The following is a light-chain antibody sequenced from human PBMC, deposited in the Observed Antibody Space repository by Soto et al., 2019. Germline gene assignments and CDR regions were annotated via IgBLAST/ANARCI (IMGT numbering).Light chain of an antibody. CDR2: DDS. CDR1: QSISSW. V-gene: IGKV1-5*01. CDR3: QQYNTRSSIT. Sequence: DIQMTQSPSTLSASVGDRVTITCRASQSISSWLAWYQQKPGKAPKLLIYDDSSLESGVPSRFSGSGSGTEFTITISCLQSEDFAVNYCQQYNTRSSITFGQGTRLE. J-gene: IGKJ5*01.